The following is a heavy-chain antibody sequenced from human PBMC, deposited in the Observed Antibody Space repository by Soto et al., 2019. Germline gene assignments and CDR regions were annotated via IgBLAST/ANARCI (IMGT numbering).Heavy chain of an antibody. CDR2: IKQDGSGK. CDR1: GFTFSSYW. J-gene: IGHJ4*02. CDR3: ARDPPVLLWFGESSPDY. D-gene: IGHD3-10*01. V-gene: IGHV3-7*01. Sequence: EVQLVESGGGLVQPGGSLRLSCAASGFTFSSYWMSWVRQAPGKGLEWWANIKQDGSGKYYVDPVKGRFTISRDNAKNSLYLQMNSLGAEDTAVYYCARDPPVLLWFGESSPDYWGQGALVTVSS.